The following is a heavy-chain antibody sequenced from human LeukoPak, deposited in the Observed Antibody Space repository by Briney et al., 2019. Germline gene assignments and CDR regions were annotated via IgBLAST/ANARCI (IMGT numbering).Heavy chain of an antibody. CDR2: ISGSGGST. J-gene: IGHJ4*02. CDR1: GFTFSSSG. CDR3: AKQSYSNSWNNFDY. D-gene: IGHD6-13*01. Sequence: GSLRLSCSASGFTFSSSGMSWVRQAPGKGLEWVSAISGSGGSTYYADSVRGRLTISRDNSKNTLYLQMNSLRAEDTAVSYCAKQSYSNSWNNFDYWGQGTLVTVSS. V-gene: IGHV3-23*01.